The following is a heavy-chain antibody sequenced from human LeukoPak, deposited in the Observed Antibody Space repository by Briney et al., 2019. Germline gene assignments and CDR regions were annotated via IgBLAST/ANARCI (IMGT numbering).Heavy chain of an antibody. Sequence: GGSLRLSCAASGFTFSSYGMTWVRQAPGKGLEWVSYISSSSSTIYYADSVKGRFTISRDNAKNSLYLQLNSLRAEDTAVYYCAKEGGASRFDYWGRGTLVTVSS. D-gene: IGHD5-12*01. CDR2: ISSSSSTI. CDR3: AKEGGASRFDY. CDR1: GFTFSSYG. J-gene: IGHJ4*02. V-gene: IGHV3-48*01.